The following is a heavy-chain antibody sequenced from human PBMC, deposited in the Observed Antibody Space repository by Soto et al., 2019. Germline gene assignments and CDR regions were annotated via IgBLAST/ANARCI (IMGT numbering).Heavy chain of an antibody. CDR1: GFILRNYW. V-gene: IGHV3-7*03. CDR3: ARYRSLDP. J-gene: IGHJ5*02. CDR2: IKEDGSEK. D-gene: IGHD3-16*02. Sequence: EVQLVESGGGLVQPGGSLRLSCADSGFILRNYWMSWVRQAPGMGLQWVASIKEDGSEKYYVDPVKGRFTISRENAKNSLYLQMNGLRAEDTAVYYWARYRSLDPWGQGILVTVSS.